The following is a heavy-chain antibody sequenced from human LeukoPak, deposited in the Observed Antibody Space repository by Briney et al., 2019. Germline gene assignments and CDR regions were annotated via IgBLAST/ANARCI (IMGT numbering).Heavy chain of an antibody. J-gene: IGHJ6*03. CDR2: ISAYNGNT. Sequence: ASVKVSCKASGYTFTSYGISWVRQAPGQGLEWMGWISAYNGNTNYAQKLQGRVTMTTGTSTSTAYMELRSLRSDDTAVYYCAKTTVTSEEYFYYYMDVWGKGTTVTVSS. V-gene: IGHV1-18*01. CDR1: GYTFTSYG. CDR3: AKTTVTSEEYFYYYMDV. D-gene: IGHD4-17*01.